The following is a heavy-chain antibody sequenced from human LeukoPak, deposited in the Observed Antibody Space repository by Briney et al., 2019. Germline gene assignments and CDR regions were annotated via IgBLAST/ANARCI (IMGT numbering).Heavy chain of an antibody. CDR3: AKNQGDIVVVPAAIIQH. CDR2: IRYDGSNK. Sequence: GGSLRLSCAASGFTFSSYGMHWVRQAPGKGLEWVAFIRYDGSNKYYADSVKGRFTISRDNSKNTLYLQMNSLRAEDTAVYYCAKNQGDIVVVPAAIIQHWGQGTLVIVSS. CDR1: GFTFSSYG. D-gene: IGHD2-2*02. J-gene: IGHJ1*01. V-gene: IGHV3-30*02.